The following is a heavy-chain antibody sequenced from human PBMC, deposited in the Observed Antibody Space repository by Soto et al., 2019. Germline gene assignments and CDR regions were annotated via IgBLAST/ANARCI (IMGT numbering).Heavy chain of an antibody. CDR2: IYYSGST. CDR3: ARSSITIFGVVSYFDY. V-gene: IGHV4-59*01. D-gene: IGHD3-3*01. Sequence: SETLSLTCTVSGGSISSYYWSWIRQPPGKGLEWIGYIYYSGSTNYNPSLKSRVTISVDTSKNQFSLKLSSVTAADTAVYYCARSSITIFGVVSYFDYWGQGTLVTVSS. CDR1: GGSISSYY. J-gene: IGHJ4*02.